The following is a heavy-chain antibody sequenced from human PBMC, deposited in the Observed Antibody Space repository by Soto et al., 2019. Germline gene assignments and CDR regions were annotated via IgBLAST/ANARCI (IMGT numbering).Heavy chain of an antibody. CDR1: GYTFTSYG. CDR3: ARAGLWWGDNWFDP. D-gene: IGHD2-21*01. V-gene: IGHV1-18*04. CDR2: ISAYNGNT. J-gene: IGHJ5*02. Sequence: GESLKISCKASGYTFTSYGISWVRQAPGRGLEWMGWISAYNGNTNYAQKLQGRVTMTTDTSTSTAYMELRSLRSDDTAVYYCARAGLWWGDNWFDPWGQGTLVTVSS.